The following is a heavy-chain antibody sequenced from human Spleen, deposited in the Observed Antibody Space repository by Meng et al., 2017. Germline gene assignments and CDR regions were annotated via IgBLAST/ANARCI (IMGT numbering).Heavy chain of an antibody. J-gene: IGHJ4*02. Sequence: GESLKISCVASGFTFSSYEMNWVRQAPGKGLEWVSYISMSGSKIYYADSVKGRFTISRDNAKNSLYLQMNSLRAEDTAVYYCARDLSTSYYDSSGYSGFDYWGQGTLVTVSS. CDR2: ISMSGSKI. CDR1: GFTFSSYE. D-gene: IGHD3-22*01. CDR3: ARDLSTSYYDSSGYSGFDY. V-gene: IGHV3-48*03.